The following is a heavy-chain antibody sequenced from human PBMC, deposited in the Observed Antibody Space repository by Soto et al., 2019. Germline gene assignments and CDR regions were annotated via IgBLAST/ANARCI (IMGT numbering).Heavy chain of an antibody. Sequence: QPGGSLRLSCVGSGFSFSDSWMHWVRQAPEKGLVWLSRIIGDGNGADYADFVKGRFTISRDNAKNTVYLQINSLRDEDTAVYYCARVAVATRGIDYWGQGTLVTVSS. J-gene: IGHJ4*02. CDR1: GFSFSDSW. V-gene: IGHV3-74*01. CDR3: ARVAVATRGIDY. D-gene: IGHD6-19*01. CDR2: IIGDGNGA.